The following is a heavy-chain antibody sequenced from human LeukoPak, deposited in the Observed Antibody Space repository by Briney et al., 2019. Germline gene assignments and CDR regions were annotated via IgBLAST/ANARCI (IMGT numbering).Heavy chain of an antibody. D-gene: IGHD3-3*01. V-gene: IGHV4-59*08. Sequence: SETLSLTCAVYGGSFSGYYWSWIRQPPGKGLEWIGYIYYSGSTNYNPSLKSRVTISVDTSKNQFSLKLSSVTAADTAVYYCARQLEVNTYYDFWSGYDSGTIESDYWGQGTLVTVSS. CDR1: GGSFSGYY. CDR3: ARQLEVNTYYDFWSGYDSGTIESDY. J-gene: IGHJ4*02. CDR2: IYYSGST.